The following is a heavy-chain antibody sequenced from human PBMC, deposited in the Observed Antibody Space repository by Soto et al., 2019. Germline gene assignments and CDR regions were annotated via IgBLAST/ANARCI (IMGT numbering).Heavy chain of an antibody. V-gene: IGHV1-18*04. CDR1: GYTFTSYG. J-gene: IGHJ5*02. Sequence: AASVKVSRKASGYTFTSYGISWVRQAPGQGLEWMGWISAYNGNTNYAQKLQGRVTMTRNTSISTAYMELSSLRSEDTAVYYCARGRRPITMIVVVIRGDWFDPWGQGTLVTVSS. CDR2: ISAYNGNT. D-gene: IGHD3-22*01. CDR3: ARGRRPITMIVVVIRGDWFDP.